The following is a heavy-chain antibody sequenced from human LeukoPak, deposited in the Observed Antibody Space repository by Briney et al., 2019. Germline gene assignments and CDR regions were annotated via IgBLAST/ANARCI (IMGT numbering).Heavy chain of an antibody. J-gene: IGHJ4*02. D-gene: IGHD5-18*01. CDR1: GFTFSSYW. Sequence: GSLRLSCAASGFTFSSYWMHWVRQAPGKGLEWIGSIYYSGSTYYNPSLKSRVTISVDTSKNQFSLKLSSVTAADTAVYYCARLADTAIFDLEGSYYFDYWGQGTLVTVSS. CDR2: IYYSGST. V-gene: IGHV4-39*01. CDR3: ARLADTAIFDLEGSYYFDY.